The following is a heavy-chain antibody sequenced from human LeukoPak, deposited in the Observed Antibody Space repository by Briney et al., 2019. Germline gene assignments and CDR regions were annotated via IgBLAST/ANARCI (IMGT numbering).Heavy chain of an antibody. D-gene: IGHD1-26*01. Sequence: GGSLRLSCAASGFTVSSDYMNWVRQAPGKGLEWVSVLYSRGDTYYADSVKGRFTISRDNSKNTLYLQMNSLRAEDTAVYYCASSSGSYQRSYYMDVWGKGTTVTISS. V-gene: IGHV3-53*01. J-gene: IGHJ6*03. CDR3: ASSSGSYQRSYYMDV. CDR1: GFTVSSDY. CDR2: LYSRGDT.